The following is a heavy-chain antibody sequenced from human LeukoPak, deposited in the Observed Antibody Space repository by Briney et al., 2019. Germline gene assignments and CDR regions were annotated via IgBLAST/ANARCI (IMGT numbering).Heavy chain of an antibody. J-gene: IGHJ4*02. CDR3: ARVLEIDY. CDR1: GFTFSSYS. V-gene: IGHV3-21*01. D-gene: IGHD2/OR15-2a*01. Sequence: PGGSLRLSCAASGFTFSSYSMNWARQAPGKGLEWVSSISSSGSYIYYADSVKGRFTISGDNAKNSLYLQMNSLRAEDTAVYYCARVLEIDYWGQGTLVTVSS. CDR2: ISSSGSYI.